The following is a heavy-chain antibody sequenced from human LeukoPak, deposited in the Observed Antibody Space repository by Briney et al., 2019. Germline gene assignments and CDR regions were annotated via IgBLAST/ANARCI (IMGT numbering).Heavy chain of an antibody. D-gene: IGHD3-10*02. Sequence: PGGSLRLSCAASGFTFSTYWMSWVRQAPGKGLEWVAKIKEDGTNKYYMDSMRGRFTISRDNAKNSLYLQMNSLRAEDTAVYYCAELGITMIGGVWGKGTTVTISS. J-gene: IGHJ6*04. CDR3: AELGITMIGGV. CDR2: IKEDGTNK. CDR1: GFTFSTYW. V-gene: IGHV3-7*01.